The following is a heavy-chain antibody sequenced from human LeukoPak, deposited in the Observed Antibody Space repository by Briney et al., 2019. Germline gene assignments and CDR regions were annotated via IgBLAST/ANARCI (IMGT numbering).Heavy chain of an antibody. CDR3: ARAVYGFDAFDI. D-gene: IGHD4-17*01. V-gene: IGHV3-23*01. CDR2: ISGDGHST. CDR1: GFTFTNYA. Sequence: GGSLRLSCAASGFTFTNYALDWVRQAPGKGLEWISVISGDGHSTHYADSVKGRFTISRDNSKNTLYLQMNSLRAEDTAVYYCARAVYGFDAFDIWGQGPMVTVSS. J-gene: IGHJ3*02.